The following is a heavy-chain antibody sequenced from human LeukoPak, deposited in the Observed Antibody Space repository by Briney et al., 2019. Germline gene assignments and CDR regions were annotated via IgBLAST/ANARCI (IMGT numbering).Heavy chain of an antibody. CDR1: GFTFSSYE. V-gene: IGHV3-48*03. Sequence: GGSLRLSCAASGFTFSSYEMNWVRQAPVKGLEWVSNISRSGSTRYYADSVKGRFTISRDNAKNSLYLQMNSLRAEDTAVYFCARSGYSYGQPFDYWGLGALVTVSS. CDR2: ISRSGSTR. D-gene: IGHD5-18*01. CDR3: ARSGYSYGQPFDY. J-gene: IGHJ4*02.